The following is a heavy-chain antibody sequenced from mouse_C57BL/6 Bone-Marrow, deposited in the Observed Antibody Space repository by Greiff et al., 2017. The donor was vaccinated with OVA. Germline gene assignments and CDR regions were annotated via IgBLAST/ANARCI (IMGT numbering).Heavy chain of an antibody. CDR1: GYTFTSYW. J-gene: IGHJ2*01. D-gene: IGHD2-5*01. CDR3: ARSLLYSNYFFDY. Sequence: QVQLQQPGAELVKPGASVKLSCKASGYTFTSYWMHWVKQRPGRGLEWIGRIDLNSGGTTYNEKFKGKATLTEDKPASSDYMQLIRLTSEDSAVYYCARSLLYSNYFFDYWGQGTTLTVSS. CDR2: IDLNSGGT. V-gene: IGHV1-72*01.